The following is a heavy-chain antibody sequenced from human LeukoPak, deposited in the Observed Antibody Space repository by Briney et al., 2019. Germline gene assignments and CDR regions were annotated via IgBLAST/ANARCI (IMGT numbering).Heavy chain of an antibody. D-gene: IGHD1-26*01. J-gene: IGHJ4*02. CDR2: ISGSGGST. Sequence: PGGSLRLSCAASGFTFSSYATSWVRQAPGKGLEWVSAISGSGGSTYYADSVKGRFSISRDNSRNTLYLQMNSLRAEDTAVYYCANGAVGGTTYYFDNWGQGTLVTVSS. CDR3: ANGAVGGTTYYFDN. CDR1: GFTFSSYA. V-gene: IGHV3-23*01.